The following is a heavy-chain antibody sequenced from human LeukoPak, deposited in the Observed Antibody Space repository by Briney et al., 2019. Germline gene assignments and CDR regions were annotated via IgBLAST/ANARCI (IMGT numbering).Heavy chain of an antibody. CDR3: ARELWFGETYYYYGMDV. CDR2: INHSGSA. V-gene: IGHV4-34*01. CDR1: GGSFSGYY. Sequence: SETLSLTCAVYGGSFSGYYWSWIRQPPGKGLEWIGEINHSGSANYNPSLKSRVTISVDTSKNQFSLKLSSVTAADTAVYYCARELWFGETYYYYGMDVWGKGTTVTVSS. D-gene: IGHD3-10*01. J-gene: IGHJ6*04.